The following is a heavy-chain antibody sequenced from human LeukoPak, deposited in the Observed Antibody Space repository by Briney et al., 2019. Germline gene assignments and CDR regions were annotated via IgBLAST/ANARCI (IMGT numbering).Heavy chain of an antibody. V-gene: IGHV3-30*02. D-gene: IGHD2-2*01. CDR3: AKEGVSCRSTSCYGYFDY. J-gene: IGHJ4*02. Sequence: GGSLRLSCAASGCTFSSYGMHWVRQAPGKGLEWVTFIRYDGSNKYYADSVKGRFTISRDNSKNTLYLQMNSLRAEDTAVYYCAKEGVSCRSTSCYGYFDYWGQGTLVTVSS. CDR2: IRYDGSNK. CDR1: GCTFSSYG.